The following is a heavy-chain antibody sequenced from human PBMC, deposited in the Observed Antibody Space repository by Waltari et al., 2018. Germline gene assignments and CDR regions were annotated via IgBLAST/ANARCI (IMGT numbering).Heavy chain of an antibody. CDR2: ISGSGGST. V-gene: IGHV3-23*01. CDR1: GFTFRSYA. D-gene: IGHD3-22*01. J-gene: IGHJ5*02. CDR3: AKDPSLITTGDP. Sequence: EVQLSESGGGLVQPGGSLRLSCAASGFTFRSYAMRWVRQAPGKGLEWVSAISGSGGSTYYADSVKGRFTISRDNSKNTLYLQMNSLRAEDTAVYYCAKDPSLITTGDPWGQGTLVTVSS.